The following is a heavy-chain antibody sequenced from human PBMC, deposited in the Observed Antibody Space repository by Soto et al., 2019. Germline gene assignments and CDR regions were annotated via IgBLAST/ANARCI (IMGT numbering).Heavy chain of an antibody. D-gene: IGHD3-22*01. V-gene: IGHV1-46*01. CDR2: INPSGGTT. Sequence: ASVKVSCKASGYTFSSYYIHWVRQAPGQGLEWMGIINPSGGTTTYAQKFQGRVTMTRDTSTSTAYMELSSLRSEDTALYYCARDLGYDRGGYYPYFDYWGQGKLVTVSS. CDR1: GYTFSSYY. CDR3: ARDLGYDRGGYYPYFDY. J-gene: IGHJ4*02.